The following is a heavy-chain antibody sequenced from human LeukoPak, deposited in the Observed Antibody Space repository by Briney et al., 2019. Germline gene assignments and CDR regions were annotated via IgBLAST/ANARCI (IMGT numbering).Heavy chain of an antibody. V-gene: IGHV3-9*01. Sequence: GRSLRLSCAASGFTFDDYAMHWVRQAPGKGLEWVSGISWNSGSIGYADSLKGRFTISRDNANNSLYLQMNSLRAEDTAVYYCARGGLWTTLDYWGQGTLVTVSS. CDR3: ARGGLWTTLDY. D-gene: IGHD3/OR15-3a*01. CDR2: ISWNSGSI. CDR1: GFTFDDYA. J-gene: IGHJ4*02.